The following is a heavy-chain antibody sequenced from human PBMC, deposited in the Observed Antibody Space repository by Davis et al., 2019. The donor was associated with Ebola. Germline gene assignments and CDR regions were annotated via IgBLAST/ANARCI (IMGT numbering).Heavy chain of an antibody. CDR3: VRDPALVVTGGGWFFGL. CDR2: ISWNSGSI. CDR1: GFTFSSYS. D-gene: IGHD2-21*02. V-gene: IGHV3-48*04. J-gene: IGHJ2*01. Sequence: GGSLRLSCAASGFTFSSYSMNWVRQAPGKGLEWVSGISWNSGSIGYADSVKGRFTVSRDNAKNSLYLQMNSLRAEDTAVYYCVRDPALVVTGGGWFFGLWGRGTLVTVSS.